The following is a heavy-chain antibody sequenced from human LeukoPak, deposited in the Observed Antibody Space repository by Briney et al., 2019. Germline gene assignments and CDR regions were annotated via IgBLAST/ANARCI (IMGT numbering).Heavy chain of an antibody. CDR2: INPSGGST. CDR3: ARDGAKVRQLGGYYYYGMDV. J-gene: IGHJ6*02. D-gene: IGHD6-13*01. Sequence: ASVKVSCTASGYTFTSYYMHWVRQAPGQGLEWMGIINPSGGSTSYAQKFQGRVTMTRDTSTSTVYMELSSLRSEDTAVYYCARDGAKVRQLGGYYYYGMDVWGQGTTVTVSS. V-gene: IGHV1-46*01. CDR1: GYTFTSYY.